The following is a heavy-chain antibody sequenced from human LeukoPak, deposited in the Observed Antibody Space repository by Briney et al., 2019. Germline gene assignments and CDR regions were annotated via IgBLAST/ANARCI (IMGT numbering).Heavy chain of an antibody. Sequence: PGGSLRLSCAASGFTFSSYWMSWVRQAPGKGLEWVANIKQDGSEKYYVDSVKGRFTISRDNAKNSLYLQMNSLRAEDTAVYYCARGAPSTYYYYGMDVWGQGTTVTVSS. CDR3: ARGAPSTYYYYGMDV. CDR1: GFTFSSYW. J-gene: IGHJ6*02. CDR2: IKQDGSEK. V-gene: IGHV3-7*01.